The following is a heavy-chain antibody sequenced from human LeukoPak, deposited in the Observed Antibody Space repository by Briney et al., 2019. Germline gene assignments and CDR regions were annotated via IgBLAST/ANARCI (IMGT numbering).Heavy chain of an antibody. CDR3: AKAELGVDTFFDY. J-gene: IGHJ4*02. CDR2: ITSSSSTM. Sequence: HSGGSLRLSCAASGFTFSTYSMNWVRQAPGKGLEWVSYITSSSSTMFYADSVKGRFTISRDNAENSMYLQMNNLRVEDTAAYYCAKAELGVDTFFDYWGQGTLVTVSS. V-gene: IGHV3-48*01. CDR1: GFTFSTYS. D-gene: IGHD3-3*01.